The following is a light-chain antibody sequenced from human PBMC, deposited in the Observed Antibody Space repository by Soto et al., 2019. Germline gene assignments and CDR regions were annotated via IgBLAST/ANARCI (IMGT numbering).Light chain of an antibody. CDR3: QHYNSYPWT. Sequence: DIQMTQSPSTLSASVGDRVTITCRASQSISSWLAWYQQKPGQAPKLLIYKASSLESGVPSRFSGSGSGTEFTLTSSSLQPDDFATYYCQHYNSYPWTFGQGTKVEIK. CDR2: KAS. CDR1: QSISSW. V-gene: IGKV1-5*03. J-gene: IGKJ1*01.